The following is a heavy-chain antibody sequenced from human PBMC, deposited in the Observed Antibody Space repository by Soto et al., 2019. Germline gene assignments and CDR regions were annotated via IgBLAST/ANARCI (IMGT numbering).Heavy chain of an antibody. CDR3: ARRGIAAAGTDY. CDR2: IYYSGSN. D-gene: IGHD6-13*01. J-gene: IGHJ4*02. Sequence: PSETLSLTCTVSGGSITSSSHYYWDWIRQPPGKGLEWIGSIYYSGSNYYNSSLKSRVTISVETYREQFSLKLSSGTAADTAVYYCARRGIAAAGTDYWGQGTLVTVSS. V-gene: IGHV4-39*01. CDR1: GGSITSSSHYY.